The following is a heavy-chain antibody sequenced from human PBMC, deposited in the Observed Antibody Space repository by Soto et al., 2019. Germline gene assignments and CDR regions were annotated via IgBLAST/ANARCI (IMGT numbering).Heavy chain of an antibody. V-gene: IGHV4-31*03. CDR2: VYHTGAT. CDR1: GDPLSYGGYY. J-gene: IGHJ5*02. CDR3: AREGHSSWEWLDP. Sequence: QVQLQESGPGLVEPSQTLSLVCSVSGDPLSYGGYYWSWGRQSPGKALEWIGFVYHTGATYYHPSLERRVTMAVDMSKNEFSLKLTSVTAADTATYYCAREGHSSWEWLDPWGQGILVTVSS. D-gene: IGHD1-26*01.